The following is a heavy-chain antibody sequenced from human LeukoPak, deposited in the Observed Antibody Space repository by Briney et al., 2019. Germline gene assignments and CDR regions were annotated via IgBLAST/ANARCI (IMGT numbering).Heavy chain of an antibody. CDR3: ARSEITYYYDSSVYFYYYYGMDV. CDR1: GFTFSNYW. D-gene: IGHD3-22*01. CDR2: IKQDGSEK. J-gene: IGHJ6*02. V-gene: IGHV3-7*01. Sequence: PGGSLRLSCAASGFTFSNYWMTWVRQAPGKGLEWVANIKQDGSEKYYVDSVKGRFTISRDNAKNSLYLQMNSLRAEDTAVYYCARSEITYYYDSSVYFYYYYGMDVWGQGTTVTVSS.